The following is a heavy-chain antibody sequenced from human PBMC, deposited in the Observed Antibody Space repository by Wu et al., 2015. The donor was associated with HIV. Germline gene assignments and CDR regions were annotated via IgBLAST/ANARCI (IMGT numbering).Heavy chain of an antibody. D-gene: IGHD5/OR15-5a*01. CDR1: GYTFTSYY. V-gene: IGHV1-46*01. J-gene: IGHJ6*02. CDR3: ASGSILELSTASYYYYVMDV. CDR2: INPSGGST. Sequence: QVQLVQSGAEVKKPGASVKVSCKAFGYTFTSYYMHWVRQAPGQGLEWMGIINPSGGSTSYAQKFQGRVTMTRDTSTSTVYMELSSLISDDTAVYFCASGSILELSTASYYYYVMDVWGQGTTVTVSS.